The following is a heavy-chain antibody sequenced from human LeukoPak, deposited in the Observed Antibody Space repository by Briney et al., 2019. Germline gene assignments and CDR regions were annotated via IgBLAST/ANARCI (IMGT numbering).Heavy chain of an antibody. CDR3: ARGGSRLRQLVLFNGDWFDP. J-gene: IGHJ5*02. CDR1: GYTFNSYG. Sequence: ASVKVSCKASGYTFNSYGISWVRQAPGQGLEWMGWVSGYNGNTKYAQKLQGRVTMTTDTSTSTAYMELRSLRPDDTAVYYCARGGSRLRQLVLFNGDWFDPWGQGTLVTVSS. D-gene: IGHD6-13*01. V-gene: IGHV1-18*01. CDR2: VSGYNGNT.